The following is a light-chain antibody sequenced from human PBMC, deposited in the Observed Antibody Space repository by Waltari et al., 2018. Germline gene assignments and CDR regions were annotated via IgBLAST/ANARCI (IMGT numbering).Light chain of an antibody. V-gene: IGLV2-8*01. J-gene: IGLJ3*02. CDR3: SSFAGSTNWV. CDR1: SSDVGGYNY. CDR2: EVT. Sequence: QSALTQPASVSGSPGQSITISCTGTSSDVGGYNYVSWYQQHPGKAPKLMIYEVTKRPSGVPDRFSASKSGNTASLTVSGLQAEDEADYYCSSFAGSTNWVFGGGTKLTVL.